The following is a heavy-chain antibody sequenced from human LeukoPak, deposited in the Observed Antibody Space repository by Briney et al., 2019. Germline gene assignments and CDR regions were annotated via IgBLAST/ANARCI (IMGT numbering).Heavy chain of an antibody. V-gene: IGHV4-39*01. CDR3: ARPRLLFGSGPILV. J-gene: IGHJ4*02. D-gene: IGHD3-10*01. Sequence: SETLSLTCTVSGGSISSDSYYWGWIRQPPGKGLQWIGCIYYSGSTYYKPSLKSRVTISVDTSKNQFSLKLTSVTAADTAVYFCARPRLLFGSGPILVWGQGTLVTVSS. CDR1: GGSISSDSYY. CDR2: IYYSGST.